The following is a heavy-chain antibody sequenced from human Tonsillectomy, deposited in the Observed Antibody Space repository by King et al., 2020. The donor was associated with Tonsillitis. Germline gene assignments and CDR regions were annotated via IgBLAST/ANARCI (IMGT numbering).Heavy chain of an antibody. V-gene: IGHV3-30*18. CDR1: GFTFSSHG. Sequence: QVQLVESGGGVVQPGRSLRLSCVASGFTFSSHGMHWVRQAPGKGLEWVAVISYDGSDKYYADSVKGRFTISRDKSKNTLYLEMNSLRAEDTALYYCAKEQSPEWLVRGDFDYWGQGTLVTVSS. CDR2: ISYDGSDK. D-gene: IGHD6-19*01. J-gene: IGHJ4*02. CDR3: AKEQSPEWLVRGDFDY.